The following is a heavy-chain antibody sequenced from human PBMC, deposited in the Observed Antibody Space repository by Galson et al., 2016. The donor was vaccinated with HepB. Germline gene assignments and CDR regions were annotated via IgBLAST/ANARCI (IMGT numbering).Heavy chain of an antibody. Sequence: TLSLTCTVSGGSISSGGYYWSWIRQYPGKGLEWIGYIYYSGSTYYNPSPKSRVIISVATSKTKFFLKLSSVTAADTALYYCARDRPDSAGYYYGMDVWGKGTTVTVSS. CDR1: GGSISSGGYY. CDR2: IYYSGST. J-gene: IGHJ6*04. D-gene: IGHD3-3*01. V-gene: IGHV4-31*03. CDR3: ARDRPDSAGYYYGMDV.